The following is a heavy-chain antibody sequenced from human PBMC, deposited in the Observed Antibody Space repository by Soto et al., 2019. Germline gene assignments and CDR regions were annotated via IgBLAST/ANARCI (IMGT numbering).Heavy chain of an antibody. CDR1: GDSFTTDW. CDR2: IYPGDSRT. J-gene: IGHJ5*02. CDR3: ATRRLSSPESST. Sequence: GESLKISCKTSGDSFTTDWIGWVRQMPGKGLEWMGVIYPGDSRTRYSPPFQGQVTISVDKSISTAYLQWSSLKASDTAMYYCATRRLSSPESSTWGQGTLVTVSS. D-gene: IGHD6-25*01. V-gene: IGHV5-51*01.